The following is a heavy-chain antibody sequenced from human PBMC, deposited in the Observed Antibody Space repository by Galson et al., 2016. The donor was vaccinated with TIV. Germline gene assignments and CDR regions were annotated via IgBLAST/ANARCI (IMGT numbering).Heavy chain of an antibody. CDR2: VNPNSGGT. J-gene: IGHJ4*02. V-gene: IGHV1-2*06. Sequence: SVKVSCKAFGYAFTSFFVHWVRQAPGQGLEWLGRVNPNSGGTVYAQKFEIRLTLTWDTSTSTIYMELNSLISGDTAVYYCARGGRGSAWYADYWGQGSPVTVSS. D-gene: IGHD6-13*01. CDR3: ARGGRGSAWYADY. CDR1: GYAFTSFF.